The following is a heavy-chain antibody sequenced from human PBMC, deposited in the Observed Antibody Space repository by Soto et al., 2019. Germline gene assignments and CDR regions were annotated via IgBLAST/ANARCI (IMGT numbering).Heavy chain of an antibody. CDR1: GGSVSSGSYY. J-gene: IGHJ4*02. Sequence: SETLSLTCTVSGGSVSSGSYYWSWIRQPPGKGLEWIGYIYYSGSTNYNPSLKSRVTISVDTSKNQFSLKLSSVTAADTAVYYCARGSITGTLWGQGTLVTVSS. D-gene: IGHD1-20*01. CDR3: ARGSITGTL. V-gene: IGHV4-61*01. CDR2: IYYSGST.